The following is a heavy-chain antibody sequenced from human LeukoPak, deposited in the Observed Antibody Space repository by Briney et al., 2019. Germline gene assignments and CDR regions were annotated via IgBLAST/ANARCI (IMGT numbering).Heavy chain of an antibody. CDR1: GYTFTSYG. J-gene: IGHJ2*01. Sequence: ASVKAYCKASGYTFTSYGISWVRQDTEHGLEWMKWISAYNDNTNYAQKLQGRVTMTTDTSTSTAYMELRSLRSDDTAVYYCARDPDVLLWFGGLGDRYFDLWGRGTLVTVSS. CDR2: ISAYNDNT. V-gene: IGHV1-18*01. D-gene: IGHD3-10*01. CDR3: ARDPDVLLWFGGLGDRYFDL.